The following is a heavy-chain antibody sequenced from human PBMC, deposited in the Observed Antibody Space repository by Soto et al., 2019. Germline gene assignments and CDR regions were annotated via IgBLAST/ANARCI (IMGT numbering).Heavy chain of an antibody. J-gene: IGHJ5*02. Sequence: EVQLVQSGAEVKKPGESLKISCKGSGYSFTSYWIGWVRQMPGKGLEWMGIIYPGDSDTRYSPSFQGQVTISADKSISTAYLQWSSLKASDTAMYYCARQWAGEGYWTNGVCYDNWCDPWGQGSLVTVSS. CDR2: IYPGDSDT. V-gene: IGHV5-51*01. D-gene: IGHD2-8*01. CDR3: ARQWAGEGYWTNGVCYDNWCDP. CDR1: GYSFTSYW.